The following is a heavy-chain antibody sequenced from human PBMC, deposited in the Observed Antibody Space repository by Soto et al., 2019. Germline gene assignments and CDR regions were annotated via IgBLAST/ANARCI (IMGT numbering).Heavy chain of an antibody. D-gene: IGHD6-13*01. CDR2: IIPIFGTA. J-gene: IGHJ6*02. V-gene: IGHV1-69*13. CDR3: ARKISSWPARYGMDV. CDR1: GGTFSSYA. Sequence: ASVKVSCKASGGTFSSYAISWVRQPPGQGLEWMGGIIPIFGTANYAQKFQGRVTITADESTSTAYMELSSLRSEDTAVYYCARKISSWPARYGMDVWGQGTTVTVSS.